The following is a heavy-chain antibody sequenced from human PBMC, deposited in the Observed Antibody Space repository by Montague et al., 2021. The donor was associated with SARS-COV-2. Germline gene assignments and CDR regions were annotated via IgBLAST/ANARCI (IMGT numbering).Heavy chain of an antibody. CDR2: IYTSGST. V-gene: IGHV4-61*02. J-gene: IGHJ4*02. CDR3: ARVCPGCLQFDASFDY. CDR1: GGSISSGSYY. D-gene: IGHD5-24*01. Sequence: TLSLTCTVSGGSISSGSYYWSWIRQPAGKGLEWIGRIYTSGSTNYNPSLRSRVTISVDTSKNQLSLKLSSVTATDTAVYYCARVCPGCLQFDASFDYWGQGTLVTVSS.